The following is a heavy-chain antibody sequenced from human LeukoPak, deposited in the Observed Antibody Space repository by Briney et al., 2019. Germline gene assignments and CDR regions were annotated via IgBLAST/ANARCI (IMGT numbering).Heavy chain of an antibody. J-gene: IGHJ5*02. V-gene: IGHV4-61*08. D-gene: IGHD2-15*01. CDR3: ARDLSVVVVADPNWFDP. CDR2: VHYSDGA. Sequence: SETLSLTCIVSGASVSTGDYYWSWIRQPPGKRPEWLAYVHYSDGATYNPSLQSRVTISIDRSKNQFSLRLMSVTAADTAVYYCARDLSVVVVADPNWFDPWGQGTLVTVSS. CDR1: GASVSTGDYY.